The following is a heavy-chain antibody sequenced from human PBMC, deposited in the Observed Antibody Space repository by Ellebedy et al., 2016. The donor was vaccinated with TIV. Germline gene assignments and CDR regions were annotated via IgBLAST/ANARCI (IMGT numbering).Heavy chain of an antibody. D-gene: IGHD2-21*01. Sequence: GESLKISXAASGFLFNQYGMHWVRQAPGKGLEWVAVIANDGRNKYYGDSVKGRFTISRDNSKNTLYLQMNSLKVEDTAVHYCANMAWGNEDYSVDSWGQGTLVTVSS. V-gene: IGHV3-30*18. CDR2: IANDGRNK. CDR1: GFLFNQYG. J-gene: IGHJ5*01. CDR3: ANMAWGNEDYSVDS.